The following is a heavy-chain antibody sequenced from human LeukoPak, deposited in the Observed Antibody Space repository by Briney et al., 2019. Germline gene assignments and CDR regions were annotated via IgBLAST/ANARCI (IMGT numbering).Heavy chain of an antibody. Sequence: PETLSLTCAVYGGSFSGYYWSWIRQPPGKGLEWIGEINHSGSTNYNPSLKSRVTISVDTSKNQFSLKLSSVTAADTAVYYCASTYGSGSYYGYFQHWGQGTLVTVSS. CDR3: ASTYGSGSYYGYFQH. CDR1: GGSFSGYY. V-gene: IGHV4-34*01. CDR2: INHSGST. J-gene: IGHJ1*01. D-gene: IGHD3-10*01.